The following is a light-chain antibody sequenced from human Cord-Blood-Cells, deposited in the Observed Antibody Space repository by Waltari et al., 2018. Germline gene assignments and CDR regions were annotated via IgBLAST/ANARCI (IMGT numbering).Light chain of an antibody. J-gene: IGKJ3*01. Sequence: DIQMTQSPSTLSASVGDRVTITCRASQSISSWLAWYQQKPGKAPKLLIYKASSLESGVPSRFSGSGSGTEFTLTISSLQPDDFATYYCQQYNSYSPIFTFDPGTKVDIK. V-gene: IGKV1-5*03. CDR3: QQYNSYSPIFT. CDR1: QSISSW. CDR2: KAS.